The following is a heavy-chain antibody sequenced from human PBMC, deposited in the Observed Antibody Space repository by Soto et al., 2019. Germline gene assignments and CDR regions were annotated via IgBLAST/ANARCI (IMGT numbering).Heavy chain of an antibody. Sequence: TSETLSLTCTVSGGSISSYYWSWIRQPPGKGLEWVGYIYYSGSTNYNPSLKSRGNISVDTAKNQFSLKLSSVTPADTAVYFCARAPSFFYYGGGSSEYNYGMDVGGQGTRVTAPS. CDR1: GGSISSYY. D-gene: IGHD3-10*01. CDR2: IYYSGST. CDR3: ARAPSFFYYGGGSSEYNYGMDV. J-gene: IGHJ6*02. V-gene: IGHV4-59*12.